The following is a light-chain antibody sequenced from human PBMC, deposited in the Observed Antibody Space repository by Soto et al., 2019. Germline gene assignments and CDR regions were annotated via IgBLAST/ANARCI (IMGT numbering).Light chain of an antibody. CDR3: QQYNNWPLLT. CDR1: QSVSSN. CDR2: GAS. V-gene: IGKV3-15*01. Sequence: EIVMTQSPATLSVSPGERATLSCRASQSVSSNLAWYQQKPGQAPRLLIYGASTRATGTPARFSGSGSGTEFTLTISSLQSEDFAVYSCQQYNNWPLLTFGGGTKVEIK. J-gene: IGKJ4*01.